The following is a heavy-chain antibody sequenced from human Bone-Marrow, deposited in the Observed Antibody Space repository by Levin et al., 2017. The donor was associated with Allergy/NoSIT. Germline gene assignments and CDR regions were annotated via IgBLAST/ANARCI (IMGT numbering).Heavy chain of an antibody. J-gene: IGHJ4*02. CDR1: GFTFSSYW. V-gene: IGHV3-74*01. CDR3: ARDGTSARADF. CDR2: INSDGSST. Sequence: GESLKISCAASGFTFSSYWMRWVRQAPGKGLVWVSRINSDGSSTTYADSVKGRFTISRDNAKNTLYLQMNSLRAEDTAVYYCARDGTSARADFWGQGTLVTVSS. D-gene: IGHD1-14*01.